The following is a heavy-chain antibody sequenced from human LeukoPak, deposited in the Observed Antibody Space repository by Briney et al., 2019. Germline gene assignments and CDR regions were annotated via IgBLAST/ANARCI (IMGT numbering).Heavy chain of an antibody. D-gene: IGHD2-2*01. CDR2: INPSGGST. Sequence: PVASVKVSCKASGYTFTSYYMHWVRQAPGQGLEWMGIINPSGGSTSYAQKFQGRVTMTRDTSTSTVYMELSSLRSEDTAVYYCARSCSSTSCYYGMDVRGKGTTVTVSS. V-gene: IGHV1-46*01. CDR3: ARSCSSTSCYYGMDV. J-gene: IGHJ6*04. CDR1: GYTFTSYY.